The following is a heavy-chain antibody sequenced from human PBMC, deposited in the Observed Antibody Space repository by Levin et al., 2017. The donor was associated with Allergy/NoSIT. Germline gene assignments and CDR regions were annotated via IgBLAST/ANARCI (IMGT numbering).Heavy chain of an antibody. CDR3: LVVGATTEWGGMDV. CDR1: GGTFSSYA. J-gene: IGHJ6*02. Sequence: KISCKASGGTFSSYAISWVRQAPGQGLEWMGGIIPIFGTANYAQKFQGRVTITADESTSTAYMELSSLRSEDTAVYYCLVVGATTEWGGMDVWGQGTTVTVSS. D-gene: IGHD1-26*01. V-gene: IGHV1-69*01. CDR2: IIPIFGTA.